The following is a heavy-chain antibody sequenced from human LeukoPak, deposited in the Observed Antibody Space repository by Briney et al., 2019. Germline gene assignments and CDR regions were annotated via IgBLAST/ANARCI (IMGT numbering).Heavy chain of an antibody. V-gene: IGHV3-66*01. D-gene: IGHD2-15*01. CDR1: GLTVSSNY. CDR3: AVFGCCSGGSCPDY. CDR2: IYSGGSA. J-gene: IGHJ4*02. Sequence: GGCLRLSRAASGLTVSSNYTSWVRQAPGKGLEGVSDIYSGGSAYYEGSVKGRFIISRDNSKNTLYLQMTSLRAEDTAVYYCAVFGCCSGGSCPDYWGQGTLVTVSS.